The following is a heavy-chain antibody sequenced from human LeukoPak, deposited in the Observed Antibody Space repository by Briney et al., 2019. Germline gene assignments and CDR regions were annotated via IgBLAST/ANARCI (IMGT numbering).Heavy chain of an antibody. CDR1: GFTFSSYA. J-gene: IGHJ4*02. D-gene: IGHD3-10*01. CDR2: ISGSGGST. Sequence: GGSLRLSCAASGFTFSSYAMSWVRQAPGKGLEWVSAISGSGGSTYYADSVKGRFTISRDNSKNTLYLQMSSLRAEDTAVYYCAKDPLSSRLLWFGELPNYWGQGTLVTVSS. V-gene: IGHV3-23*01. CDR3: AKDPLSSRLLWFGELPNY.